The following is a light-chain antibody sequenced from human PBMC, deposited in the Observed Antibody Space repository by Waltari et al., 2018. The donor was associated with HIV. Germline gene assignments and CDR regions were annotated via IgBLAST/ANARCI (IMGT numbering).Light chain of an antibody. CDR1: RSNIGSNH. CDR3: ATWDDSLSGWV. V-gene: IGLV1-47*01. Sequence: QSVLTQPPSASGTPGQRVTISCSGSRSNIGSNHVYWYQQIPGTAPKPLIYRNNQRPSGVPALFAGSKSGTSASLAISGLRSEDDADYYCATWDDSLSGWVFGGGTKLTVL. J-gene: IGLJ3*02. CDR2: RNN.